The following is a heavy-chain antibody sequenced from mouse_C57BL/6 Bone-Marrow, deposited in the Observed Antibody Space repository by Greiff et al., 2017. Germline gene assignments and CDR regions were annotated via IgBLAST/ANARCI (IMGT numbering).Heavy chain of an antibody. CDR1: GYTFTDYY. D-gene: IGHD4-1*01. V-gene: IGHV1-26*01. CDR3: AREALTGIAMDY. CDR2: INPNNGGT. Sequence: VQLQQSGPKLVKPGASVKISCKASGYTFTDYYMNWVKQSHGKSLEWIGDINPNNGGTSYNQKFKGKATLTVDKSSSTAYMELRSLTSEDSAVYYCAREALTGIAMDYWGQGTSVTVSS. J-gene: IGHJ4*01.